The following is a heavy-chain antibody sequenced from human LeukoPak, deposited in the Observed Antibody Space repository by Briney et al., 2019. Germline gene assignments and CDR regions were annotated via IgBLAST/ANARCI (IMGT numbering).Heavy chain of an antibody. CDR2: ITPSGGT. CDR3: ARDRYGDGFAHLDY. D-gene: IGHD5-24*01. CDR1: GYTFTSYA. Sequence: TSVKVSCKASGYTFTSYAIHWVRQAPGQGLEWMGWITPSGGTNYPQKFQGRVAITWDTSITTAYMDLSRLTSDDTAVYYCARDRYGDGFAHLDYWGQGALVTVSS. V-gene: IGHV1-2*02. J-gene: IGHJ4*02.